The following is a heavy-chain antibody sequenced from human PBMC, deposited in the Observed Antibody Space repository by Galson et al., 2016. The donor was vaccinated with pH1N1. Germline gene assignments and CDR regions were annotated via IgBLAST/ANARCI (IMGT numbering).Heavy chain of an antibody. CDR2: IWKSGENV. CDR3: AKDKRSGWSVVGGFMDH. CDR1: GFTLSSYS. V-gene: IGHV3-48*01. Sequence: SLRLSCAASGFTLSSYSMNWVRQAPGKGLEWIAHIWKSGENVYYADSVEGRFTISRDNARNSLYLQMNSLRAEDTGVYYCAKDKRSGWSVVGGFMDHWGQGTLVTVSS. J-gene: IGHJ4*02. D-gene: IGHD6-19*01.